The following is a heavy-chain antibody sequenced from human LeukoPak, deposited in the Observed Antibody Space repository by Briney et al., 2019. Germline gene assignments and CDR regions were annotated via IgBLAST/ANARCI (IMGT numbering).Heavy chain of an antibody. CDR1: DGSSSSSY. J-gene: IGHJ5*02. CDR2: IYNSGST. V-gene: IGHV4-59*08. Sequence: SETLSLACTVSDGSSSSSYWNWIRQPPGKGLEWIGYIYNSGSTKYNPSLESRVTISVDTSKNHISLKLRSITAADTAIYYCARRQQTGGDNGLHNWFDPWGQGTLVTVSA. D-gene: IGHD2-21*01. CDR3: ARRQQTGGDNGLHNWFDP.